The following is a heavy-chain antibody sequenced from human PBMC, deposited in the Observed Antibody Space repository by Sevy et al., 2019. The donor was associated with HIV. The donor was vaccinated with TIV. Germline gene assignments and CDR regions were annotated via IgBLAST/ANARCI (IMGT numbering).Heavy chain of an antibody. V-gene: IGHV3-74*01. D-gene: IGHD4-4*01. Sequence: GGSLRLSCAASAFTFSSYWMHWVRQAPGKGLVWVSRINSDGSSTSYADSVKGRFTISRDNAKNTLYLQMNSLRAEDTAVYYCASRRQYDAFDIWGQGTMVTVSS. CDR2: INSDGSST. J-gene: IGHJ3*02. CDR3: ASRRQYDAFDI. CDR1: AFTFSSYW.